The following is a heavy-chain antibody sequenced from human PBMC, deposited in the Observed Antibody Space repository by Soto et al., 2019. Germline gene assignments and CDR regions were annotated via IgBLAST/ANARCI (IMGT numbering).Heavy chain of an antibody. V-gene: IGHV3-15*01. CDR2: IKSKTDGGTT. CDR1: GFTFSNAW. Sequence: GESLKISCAASGFTFSNAWMSWVRQAPGKGLEWVGRIKSKTDGGTTDYAAPVKGRFTISRDDSKNTLYLQMNSLKTEDTAVYYCTTGLGVELPGWFGELLSQFDYWGQGTLVTVSS. J-gene: IGHJ4*02. D-gene: IGHD3-10*01. CDR3: TTGLGVELPGWFGELLSQFDY.